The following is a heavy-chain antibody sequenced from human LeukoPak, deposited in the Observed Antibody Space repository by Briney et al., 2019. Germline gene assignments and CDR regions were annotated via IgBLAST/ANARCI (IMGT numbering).Heavy chain of an antibody. CDR2: IIPILGIA. CDR3: ARQEWELLGWFDP. D-gene: IGHD1-26*01. CDR1: GGTFSSYA. J-gene: IGHJ5*02. V-gene: IGHV1-69*04. Sequence: SVKVSCKASGGTFSSYAISWVRQAPGQGLEWMGRIIPILGIANYAQKFQGRVTITADKSTSTAYMELSSLRSEDTAVYYCARQEWELLGWFDPWGQGTLVTVSS.